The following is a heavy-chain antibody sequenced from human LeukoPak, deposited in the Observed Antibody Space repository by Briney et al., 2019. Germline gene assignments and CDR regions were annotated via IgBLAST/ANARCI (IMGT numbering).Heavy chain of an antibody. V-gene: IGHV1-18*01. J-gene: IGHJ4*02. D-gene: IGHD3-10*01. CDR3: ARELDGSLDY. CDR1: GYTFISYS. CDR2: ISAYNGNT. Sequence: GASVKVSCKASGYTFISYSIIWVRQAPGQGLEWMGWISAYNGNTNYAQKFQGRVTMTTDTSTSTAYMELRSLRSDDTAVYYCARELDGSLDYWGQGTLVTVSS.